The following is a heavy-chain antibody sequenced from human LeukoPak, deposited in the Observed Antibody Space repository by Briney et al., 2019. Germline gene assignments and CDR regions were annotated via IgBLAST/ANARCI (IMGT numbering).Heavy chain of an antibody. J-gene: IGHJ4*02. D-gene: IGHD6-19*01. V-gene: IGHV4-34*01. CDR3: ARGQWLDNS. CDR1: GGSLSDHY. Sequence: SETLSLTCAVYGGSLSDHYWSWIRQPPGMGLEWIGEINHSGETKYNPSLKSRVAMSVDTSKNQFSLELRSVTAADTAVYYCARGQWLDNSWGQGTLVTVSS. CDR2: INHSGET.